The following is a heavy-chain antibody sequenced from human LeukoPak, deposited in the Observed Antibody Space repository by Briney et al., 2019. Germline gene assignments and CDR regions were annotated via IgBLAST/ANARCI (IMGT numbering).Heavy chain of an antibody. J-gene: IGHJ3*01. CDR3: ARTYSGNYLDAFDV. V-gene: IGHV4-39*07. CDR1: GGSISSSSYY. Sequence: SETLSLTCTVSGGSISSSSYYWGWIRQPPGKGLEWIGSIYYSGSTNYNPSLKSRVTISVGTSKIQFSLKLSSVTAADTAVYYCARTYSGNYLDAFDVWGQGTMVTVSS. CDR2: IYYSGST. D-gene: IGHD1-26*01.